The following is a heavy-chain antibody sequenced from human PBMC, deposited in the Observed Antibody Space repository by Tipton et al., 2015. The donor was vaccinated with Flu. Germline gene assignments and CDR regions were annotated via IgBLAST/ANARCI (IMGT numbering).Heavy chain of an antibody. CDR2: IFATGTA. Sequence: GEALGTHYWTWFRQPAGERLEWIGRIFATGTAIYNPSLRSRVTMSVDTSKNQFSLNLTSVTAADTAVYYCARDYYDSSGYYYQDWGQGTLVTVSS. D-gene: IGHD3-22*01. J-gene: IGHJ4*02. CDR3: ARDYYDSSGYYYQD. V-gene: IGHV4-4*07. CDR1: GEALGTHY.